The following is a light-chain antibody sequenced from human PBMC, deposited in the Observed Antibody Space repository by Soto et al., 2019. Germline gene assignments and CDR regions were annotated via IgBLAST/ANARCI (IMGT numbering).Light chain of an antibody. CDR2: SNN. Sequence: QSVLTQPPSASGTPGQRVTISWSGSSSNIGSNTVNWYEQLPGTAPKLIIYSNNQRPSGVPDRFSGSKSGTSASLAISGLQSEDEADYYCAAWDDSLHGYVFATGPKVTV. CDR3: AAWDDSLHGYV. J-gene: IGLJ1*01. CDR1: SSNIGSNT. V-gene: IGLV1-44*01.